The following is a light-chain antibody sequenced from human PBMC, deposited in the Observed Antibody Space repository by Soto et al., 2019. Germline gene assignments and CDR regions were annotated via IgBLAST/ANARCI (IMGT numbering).Light chain of an antibody. CDR3: QQTSSTLDS. Sequence: DIQVTQSPSSLSASVGDRVTITCRASQNIMTYLHWYQQRPGKPPKLLIHTASTLQSGVPSRFSGSGSGTDFILTISSLQPEDFATYYCQQTSSTLDSFGQGTKLEIK. V-gene: IGKV1-39*01. J-gene: IGKJ2*03. CDR2: TAS. CDR1: QNIMTY.